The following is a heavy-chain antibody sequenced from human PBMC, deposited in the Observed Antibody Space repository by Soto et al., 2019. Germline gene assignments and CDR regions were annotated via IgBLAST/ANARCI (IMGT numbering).Heavy chain of an antibody. V-gene: IGHV1-69*02. D-gene: IGHD6-19*01. J-gene: IGHJ4*02. CDR3: AIQEDSSADY. CDR1: GGTFSSYT. Sequence: QVQLVQSGAEVKKPGSSVKVSCKASGGTFSSYTISWVRQAPGQGLEWMGRIIPILGIANYAQKFQGRVQISXDKSTSTADMELSSLRSEDTAVYYCAIQEDSSADYWGQGTLVTVSS. CDR2: IIPILGIA.